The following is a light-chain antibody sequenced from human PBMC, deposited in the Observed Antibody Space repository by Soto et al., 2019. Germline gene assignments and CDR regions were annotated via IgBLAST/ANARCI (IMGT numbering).Light chain of an antibody. Sequence: EIVTTQSPATLSVSPGERATLSCSASLSVSRNLAWYQQKPGQAPRLLIFDASARATGIPARFSGSGSGTEFTLTITSLQSEDFAVYYCQQYNASPRTFGQGTKVDIK. V-gene: IGKV3-15*01. J-gene: IGKJ1*01. CDR2: DAS. CDR1: LSVSRN. CDR3: QQYNASPRT.